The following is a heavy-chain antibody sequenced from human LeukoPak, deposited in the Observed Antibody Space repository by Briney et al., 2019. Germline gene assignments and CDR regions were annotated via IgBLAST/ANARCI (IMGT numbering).Heavy chain of an antibody. CDR3: ARDHYYYDSSGYYYGDY. V-gene: IGHV1-18*01. J-gene: IGHJ4*02. D-gene: IGHD3-22*01. CDR2: ISGSNGNT. Sequence: GASVKVSCKASGYSFANYGISWVRQAPGQGLEWMGWISGSNGNTNYAQSLQGRVIMTTDTSTTTVHMELRSLRSDDTAVYYCARDHYYYDSSGYYYGDYWGQGTLVTVSS. CDR1: GYSFANYG.